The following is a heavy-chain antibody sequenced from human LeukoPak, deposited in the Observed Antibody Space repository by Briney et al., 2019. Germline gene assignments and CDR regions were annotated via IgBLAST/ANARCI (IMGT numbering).Heavy chain of an antibody. V-gene: IGHV1-46*01. CDR2: INPSGGST. CDR3: ASKSLIGVTARAFGAFDI. CDR1: GYTFTSYY. Sequence: ASVKVSCKASGYTFTSYYMHWVRQAPGQGLEWMGIINPSGGSTSYAQKFQGRVTMTRDTSTSTVHMELSSLRSEDTAVYYCASKSLIGVTARAFGAFDIWGQGTMVTVSS. D-gene: IGHD2-21*02. J-gene: IGHJ3*02.